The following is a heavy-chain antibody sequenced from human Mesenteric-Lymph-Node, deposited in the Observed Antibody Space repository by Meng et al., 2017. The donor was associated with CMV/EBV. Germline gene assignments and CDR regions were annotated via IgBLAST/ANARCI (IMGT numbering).Heavy chain of an antibody. CDR2: ISPSSDYI. Sequence: GESLKISCAASGFSVDGYAMHWVRQAPGKGLEWVSSISPSSDYIFYADSVKGRFTISRDNAQNSLFLQMNSLRAEDTAMYYCARYLRASSTSCIDYWGQGTLVTVSS. CDR3: ARYLRASSTSCIDY. J-gene: IGHJ4*02. V-gene: IGHV3-21*01. CDR1: GFSVDGYA. D-gene: IGHD2-2*01.